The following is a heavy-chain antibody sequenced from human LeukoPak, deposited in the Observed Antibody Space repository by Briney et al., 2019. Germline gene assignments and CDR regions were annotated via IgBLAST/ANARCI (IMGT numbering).Heavy chain of an antibody. V-gene: IGHV3-11*04. CDR1: GFTFSDYY. J-gene: IGHJ3*02. CDR3: AKDSGVGMATTFSILDI. CDR2: ISSSGSTI. Sequence: GGSLRLSCAASGFTFSDYYMSWIRQAPGKGMEWVSYISSSGSTILYADSVKGRFTISRDNSKNTLYLQMNSLRAEDTAVYYCAKDSGVGMATTFSILDIWSQGTMVTVSS. D-gene: IGHD5-24*01.